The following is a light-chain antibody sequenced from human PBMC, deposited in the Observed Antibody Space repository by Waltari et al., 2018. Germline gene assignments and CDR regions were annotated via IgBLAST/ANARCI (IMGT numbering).Light chain of an antibody. J-gene: IGKJ2*03. CDR3: QQGNSNPYS. CDR1: QGISSY. Sequence: IQMSQSRSSLSASVGDRVTITCRASQGISSYLNWYQQKPGKAPKLLIYYANSLASGVPSRFSGSGSGTEFTLTISSLQPEDFATYYCQQGNSNPYSFGQGTKVEIK. V-gene: IGKV1-13*02. CDR2: YAN.